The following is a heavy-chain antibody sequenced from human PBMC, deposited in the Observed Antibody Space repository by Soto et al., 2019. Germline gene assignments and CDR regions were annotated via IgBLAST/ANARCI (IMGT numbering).Heavy chain of an antibody. CDR3: ARRGAVAGYYYYGMDV. J-gene: IGHJ6*02. CDR1: GGSISSSSYY. V-gene: IGHV4-39*01. D-gene: IGHD6-19*01. CDR2: IYYSGST. Sequence: SETLSLTCTVSGGSISSSSYYWGWIRQPPGKGLEWIGSIYYSGSTYYNPSLKSRVTISVDTSKNQFSLKLSSVTAADTAVYYCARRGAVAGYYYYGMDVWGQGTTVTVSS.